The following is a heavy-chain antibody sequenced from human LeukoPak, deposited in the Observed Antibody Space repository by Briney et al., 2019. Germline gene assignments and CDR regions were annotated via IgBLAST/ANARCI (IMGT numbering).Heavy chain of an antibody. Sequence: GGSLRLSCAASGFTFSSYGMHWVRQAPSKGLEWVAVIWYDGSNKYYADSVKGRFTISRDNSKNTLYLQMNSLRAEDTAVYYCAVNWNDGPAYFDYWGQGTLVTVSS. CDR2: IWYDGSNK. J-gene: IGHJ4*02. D-gene: IGHD1-1*01. CDR1: GFTFSSYG. CDR3: AVNWNDGPAYFDY. V-gene: IGHV3-33*01.